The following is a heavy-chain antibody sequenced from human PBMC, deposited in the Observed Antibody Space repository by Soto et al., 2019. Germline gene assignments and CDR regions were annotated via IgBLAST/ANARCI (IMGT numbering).Heavy chain of an antibody. CDR3: ANPLFRDSGYDFLAGFPHYYYMDV. D-gene: IGHD5-12*01. Sequence: PGGSLRLSCAASGFTFSSYAMSWVRQAPGKGLEWVSAISGSGGSTYYADSVKGRFTISRDNSKNTLYLQMNSLRAEDTAVYYCANPLFRDSGYDFLAGFPHYYYMDVWGKGTTVTVSS. CDR1: GFTFSSYA. J-gene: IGHJ6*03. CDR2: ISGSGGST. V-gene: IGHV3-23*01.